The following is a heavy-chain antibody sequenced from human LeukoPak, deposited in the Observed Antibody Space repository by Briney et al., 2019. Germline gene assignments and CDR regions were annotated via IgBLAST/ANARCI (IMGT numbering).Heavy chain of an antibody. J-gene: IGHJ4*02. Sequence: ASETLSLTCSVSGGSITSYHWSWIRQPPGKGLEWIGYNYYSGSTNYNPSLESRVTIAVDTSKNQFYLKLSSVTAADTAVYYCARGGIAAAALVHLDYWGQGTLVTVSS. CDR3: ARGGIAAAALVHLDY. CDR1: GGSITSYH. CDR2: NYYSGST. D-gene: IGHD6-13*01. V-gene: IGHV4-59*01.